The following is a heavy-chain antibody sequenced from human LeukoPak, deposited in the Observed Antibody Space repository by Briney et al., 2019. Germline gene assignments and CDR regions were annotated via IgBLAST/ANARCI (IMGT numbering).Heavy chain of an antibody. J-gene: IGHJ4*02. CDR1: GGSISSGGYY. Sequence: ASETLSLTCTVSGGSISSGGYYWSWIRQHPGKGLEWIGYIYYSGSTYYNPSLKSRVTISVDTSKNQFSLKLSSVTAADTAVYYCARASQYYYDSSGSRCFDYWGQGTLVTVSS. CDR2: IYYSGST. CDR3: ARASQYYYDSSGSRCFDY. D-gene: IGHD3-22*01. V-gene: IGHV4-31*03.